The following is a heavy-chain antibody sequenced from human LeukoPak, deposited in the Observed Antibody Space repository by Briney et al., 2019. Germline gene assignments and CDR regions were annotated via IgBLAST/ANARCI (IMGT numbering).Heavy chain of an antibody. Sequence: PGGSLRLSCAASGFTFSSYSMNWVRQAPGKGLEWVSYISSSSSTIYYADSVKGRFTISRDNSKNTLYLQMNSLRAEDTAVYYCAGLPTYSSEFDYWGQGTLVTVSS. V-gene: IGHV3-48*01. CDR3: AGLPTYSSEFDY. D-gene: IGHD1-26*01. CDR2: ISSSSSTI. CDR1: GFTFSSYS. J-gene: IGHJ4*02.